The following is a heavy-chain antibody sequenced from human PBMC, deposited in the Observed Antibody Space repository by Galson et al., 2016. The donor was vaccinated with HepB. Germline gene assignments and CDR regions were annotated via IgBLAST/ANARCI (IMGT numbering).Heavy chain of an antibody. CDR2: IYTTGST. D-gene: IGHD6-13*01. V-gene: IGHV3-53*01. J-gene: IGHJ4*02. Sequence: CAASGFPVSHNYMSWVRQAPGKGLEWVSIIYTTGSTYYADSVKGRFTISRDDSKNTVHLQMNSLRVEDTALYYCARIDSSIRWSPVYWGQGSLVTVSS. CDR1: GFPVSHNY. CDR3: ARIDSSIRWSPVY.